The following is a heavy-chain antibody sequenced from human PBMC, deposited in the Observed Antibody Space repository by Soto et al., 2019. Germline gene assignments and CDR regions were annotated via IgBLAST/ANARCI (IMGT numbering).Heavy chain of an antibody. Sequence: QVQLVQSGAEVKKPGSSVKVSCKASGGTFSSYTISWVRQAPGQGLEWMGRIIPILGIANYAQKFQGRVTITAEQSTSTAYMELSSLRSEDTAVYYWARDSSSPKYNWSAPWGKGTLVTVSS. D-gene: IGHD6-6*01. CDR3: ARDSSSPKYNWSAP. V-gene: IGHV1-69*08. CDR2: IIPILGIA. CDR1: GGTFSSYT. J-gene: IGHJ5*02.